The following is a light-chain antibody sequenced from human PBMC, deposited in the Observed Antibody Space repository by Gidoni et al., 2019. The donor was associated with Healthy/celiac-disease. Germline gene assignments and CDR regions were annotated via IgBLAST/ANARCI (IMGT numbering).Light chain of an antibody. V-gene: IGKV1-39*01. J-gene: IGKJ1*01. CDR3: QQSYTTPQT. CDR2: AAS. Sequence: DIQMTQSPSSLSASVGDRVTITCRAIQSISNYLNWYQQKPGKAPKLLIYAASSLQSGVPSRFSGSGSGTDFTLTISSLQPEDFPTYYCQQSYTTPQTFGQXTKVEIK. CDR1: QSISNY.